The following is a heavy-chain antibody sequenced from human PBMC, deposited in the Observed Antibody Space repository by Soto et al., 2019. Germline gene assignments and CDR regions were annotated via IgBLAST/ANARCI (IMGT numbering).Heavy chain of an antibody. V-gene: IGHV4-34*01. Sequence: QVPLQQWGAGLLKPSETLSLTCAVYGWSFSGYYWSWIRQPPGKGLEWIGEINHSGGTNSNPSLKSRVTISVDTSKTQFSLKLRSVTAADTAVYFCARAYGGNVFDYWGQGTLVTVSS. D-gene: IGHD4-17*01. CDR2: INHSGGT. CDR3: ARAYGGNVFDY. CDR1: GWSFSGYY. J-gene: IGHJ4*02.